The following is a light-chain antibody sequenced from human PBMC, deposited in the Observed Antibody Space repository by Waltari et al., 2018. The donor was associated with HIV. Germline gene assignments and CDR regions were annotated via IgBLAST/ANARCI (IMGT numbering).Light chain of an antibody. CDR3: SSWDSSLSAWV. Sequence: QAGLPQPPSACKGLGQPATLPGTGSTNKVGNQGGGWLQQHRGHPPKLLSYRNNNRPSGISERLSASRSGNTASLTITGLQPEDESDYYCSSWDSSLSAWVFGGGTKLTVL. V-gene: IGLV10-54*01. CDR2: RNN. J-gene: IGLJ3*02. CDR1: TNKVGNQG.